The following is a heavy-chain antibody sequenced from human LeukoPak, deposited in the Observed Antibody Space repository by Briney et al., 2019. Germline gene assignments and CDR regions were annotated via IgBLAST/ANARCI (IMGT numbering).Heavy chain of an antibody. J-gene: IGHJ4*02. D-gene: IGHD3-22*01. V-gene: IGHV3-53*01. CDR1: GFTVSGSY. CDR3: ARSSERKYYFDY. Sequence: GGSLRLSCAASGFTVSGSYMSWVRQAPGKGLEWVSLTYSGGTTYYADSVKGRFTISRDNSKNTLYLQMNSLRAEDTAVYYCARSSERKYYFDYWGQGTLVTVSS. CDR2: TYSGGTT.